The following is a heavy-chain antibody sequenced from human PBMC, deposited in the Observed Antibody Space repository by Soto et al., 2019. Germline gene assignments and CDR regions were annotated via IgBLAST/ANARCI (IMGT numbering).Heavy chain of an antibody. J-gene: IGHJ4*02. CDR3: AKAAPPSVNRGHLEY. CDR1: GFSFSNYA. D-gene: IGHD5-12*01. V-gene: IGHV3-23*01. CDR2: ISGSGGST. Sequence: ESGGGLVQPGGSLRLSCAASGFSFSNYAMSWVRQAPGKGLDWVSGISGSGGSTYYADSVRGRFTISRDNSKNTLYLQMNSLRAEDTAVYYWAKAAPPSVNRGHLEYWGQGTLVTVSS.